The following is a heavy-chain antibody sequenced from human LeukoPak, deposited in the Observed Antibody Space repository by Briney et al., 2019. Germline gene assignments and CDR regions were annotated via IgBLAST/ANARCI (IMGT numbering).Heavy chain of an antibody. Sequence: GGSLRLSCRASGFSFNTYNMNWVRQAPGKGLEWVSSISSMSSYIHYGDSVKGRFSISRDNAKNSLELQMNSLRAEDTAVYYCVRGGELVVAGGTFDAWGRGTLVTVSS. D-gene: IGHD6-19*01. CDR2: ISSMSSYI. J-gene: IGHJ4*02. V-gene: IGHV3-21*04. CDR1: GFSFNTYN. CDR3: VRGGELVVAGGTFDA.